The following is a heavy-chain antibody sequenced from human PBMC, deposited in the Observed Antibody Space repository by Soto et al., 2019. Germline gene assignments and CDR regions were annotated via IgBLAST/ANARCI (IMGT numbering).Heavy chain of an antibody. CDR2: IIPIFGTA. Sequence: QVQLVQSGAEVKKPGSSVKVSCKASGGTFSSYAISWVRQAPGQGLEWMGGIIPIFGTANYAQKFQGRDTITADKSTSTAYMELSSLRSEDTAVYYCARASYTAMCLYYYYGMDVWGQGTTVTVSS. V-gene: IGHV1-69*06. CDR3: ARASYTAMCLYYYYGMDV. CDR1: GGTFSSYA. J-gene: IGHJ6*02. D-gene: IGHD5-18*01.